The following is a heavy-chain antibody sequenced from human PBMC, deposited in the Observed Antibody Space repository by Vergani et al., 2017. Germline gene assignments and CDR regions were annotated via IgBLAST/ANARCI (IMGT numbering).Heavy chain of an antibody. CDR1: GYTFRNYG. D-gene: IGHD5-24*01. CDR2: ISVYNGET. J-gene: IGHJ3*02. CDR3: AQILSKNGYNYDAFDI. Sequence: QVQLVQSGAEVKKPGASVKVSCEGSGYTFRNYGISWVRQAPGEGLEWLGWISVYNGETKFAQKFQGRVTLTRDTSTDTAYMEMGSLRSDDTAVYYCAQILSKNGYNYDAFDIWGQGTIVIVSS. V-gene: IGHV1-18*04.